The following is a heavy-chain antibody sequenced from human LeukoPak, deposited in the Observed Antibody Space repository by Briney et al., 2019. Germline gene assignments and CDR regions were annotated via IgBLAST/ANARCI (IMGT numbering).Heavy chain of an antibody. CDR2: ISSSSDYI. D-gene: IGHD3-10*02. J-gene: IGHJ4*02. V-gene: IGHV3-21*01. CDR3: ARDGLFGDQGYYFDY. CDR1: GLTFSGYS. Sequence: GGSLRLSCAASGLTFSGYSMNWVRQAPGKGLEWVSCISSSSDYIYYADSVKGRFTISRDNAKNSLYLQMNSLRAEDTAVYYCARDGLFGDQGYYFDYWGQGTLVTVSS.